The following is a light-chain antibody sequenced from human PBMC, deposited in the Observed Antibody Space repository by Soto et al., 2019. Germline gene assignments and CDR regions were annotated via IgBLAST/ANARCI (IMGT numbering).Light chain of an antibody. CDR2: EVS. CDR3: NSYTSSTRV. V-gene: IGLV2-8*01. J-gene: IGLJ1*01. Sequence: QSVLTQPPSASGSPGQSVTISYTGTSSDVGGYNYVSWYQQHPGKAPKLMIYEVSKRPSGVPDRFSGSKSGNTASLTIAGLQAEDEADYYCNSYTSSTRVFGTGTKVTVL. CDR1: SSDVGGYNY.